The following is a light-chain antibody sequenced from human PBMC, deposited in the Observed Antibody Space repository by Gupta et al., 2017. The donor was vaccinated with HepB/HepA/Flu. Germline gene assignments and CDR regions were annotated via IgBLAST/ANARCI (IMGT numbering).Light chain of an antibody. J-gene: IGKJ1*01. CDR1: QSVSSSY. CDR2: GAS. Sequence: EIVLTQSPGTLSLSPGERATLSCRASQSVSSSYLAWHQQKPGQAPRLLIYGASSRATGIPDRFSGSGSGTEFTLTISRREPEDFAVYYCQQEGSSPRTFGQGTKVEIK. V-gene: IGKV3-20*01. CDR3: QQEGSSPRT.